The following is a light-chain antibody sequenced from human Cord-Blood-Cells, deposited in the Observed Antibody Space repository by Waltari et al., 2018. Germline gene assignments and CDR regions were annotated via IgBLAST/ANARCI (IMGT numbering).Light chain of an antibody. CDR2: QDS. V-gene: IGLV3-1*01. CDR1: KLGDKY. CDR3: QAWDSSTAWV. Sequence: SYELTQPPSVSVSRGQTASITCSGDKLGDKYACWYQQKPGQSPVLVIYQDSKRPSGIPERFSGSNSGNTATLTISGTQAMDEADYYCQAWDSSTAWVFGGGTKLTVL. J-gene: IGLJ3*02.